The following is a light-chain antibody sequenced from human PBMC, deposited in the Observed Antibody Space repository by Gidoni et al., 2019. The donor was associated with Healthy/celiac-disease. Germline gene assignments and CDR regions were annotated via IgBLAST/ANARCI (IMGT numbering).Light chain of an antibody. CDR3: QQYNNWPPL. Sequence: EIVMTQSPATLSVSPGERATLSCRASQRVSSNLAWYQQKPGQAPRLLIYGASTRATGIPARFSGSGSGTEFTLTISSLQSEDFAVYYCQQYNNWPPLFGQXTRLEIK. CDR2: GAS. J-gene: IGKJ5*01. V-gene: IGKV3-15*01. CDR1: QRVSSN.